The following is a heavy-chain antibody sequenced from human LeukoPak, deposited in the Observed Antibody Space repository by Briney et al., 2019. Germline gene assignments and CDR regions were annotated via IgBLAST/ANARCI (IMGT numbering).Heavy chain of an antibody. V-gene: IGHV4-59*08. D-gene: IGHD6-19*01. CDR1: GGSISSYY. J-gene: IGHJ4*02. Sequence: SETLSLTCTVSGGSISSYYWSWIRQPPGKGLEWIGYIYYSGSTNYNPSLKSRVTISVDTSKDQFSLKLSSVTAADTAVYYCAGSYSSGWYGYWGQGTLVTVPS. CDR3: AGSYSSGWYGY. CDR2: IYYSGST.